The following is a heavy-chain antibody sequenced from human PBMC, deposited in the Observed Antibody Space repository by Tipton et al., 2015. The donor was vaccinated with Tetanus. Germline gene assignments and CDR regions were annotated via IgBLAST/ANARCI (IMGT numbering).Heavy chain of an antibody. D-gene: IGHD2-2*02. CDR2: ISGSGGTT. J-gene: IGHJ4*02. V-gene: IGHV3-23*01. CDR1: GFTFSNSW. CDR3: AKSLYGGTDY. Sequence: SLRLSCAASGFTFSNSWMTWVRQAPGKGLEWVSGISGSGGTTNYADSVKGRFTISRGNSKNTLYLQMNSLRAEDTAVYYCAKSLYGGTDYWGQGTPVTVSS.